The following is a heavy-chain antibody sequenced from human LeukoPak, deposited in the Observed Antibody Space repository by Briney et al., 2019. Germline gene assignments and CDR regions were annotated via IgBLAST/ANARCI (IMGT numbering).Heavy chain of an antibody. D-gene: IGHD4-11*01. V-gene: IGHV4-38-2*02. J-gene: IGHJ4*02. Sequence: SETLSLTCTVSGYSISSGYYWGWIRQPPGKGLEWIGSVYYTGGTNYSPSLKSRVTISVDTSKNQFSLKLSSVTAADTAVYYCARHGGTRVTLVEVYYFDYWGQGTLVTVSS. CDR3: ARHGGTRVTLVEVYYFDY. CDR2: VYYTGGT. CDR1: GYSISSGYY.